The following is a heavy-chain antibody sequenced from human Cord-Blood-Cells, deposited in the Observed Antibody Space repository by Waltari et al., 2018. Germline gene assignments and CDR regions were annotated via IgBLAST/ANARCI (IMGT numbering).Heavy chain of an antibody. CDR3: ARDRVGADAFDI. CDR1: GFTFSSYW. Sequence: EVQLVESGGGLVQPGGSVRLSCSASGFTFSSYWMSWVRQAPGKGLEWVANIKQDGSEKYYVDSVKGRFTISRDNAKNSLYLQMNSLRAEDTAVYYCARDRVGADAFDIWGQGTMVTVSS. CDR2: IKQDGSEK. V-gene: IGHV3-7*01. J-gene: IGHJ3*02. D-gene: IGHD1-26*01.